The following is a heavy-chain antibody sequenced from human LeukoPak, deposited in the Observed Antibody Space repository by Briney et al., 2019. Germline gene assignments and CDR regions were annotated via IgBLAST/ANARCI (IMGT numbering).Heavy chain of an antibody. CDR2: ISYDGSNK. CDR1: GFTFSSYA. Sequence: SCKASGFTFSSYAMHWVRQAPGKGLEWVAVISYDGSNKYYADSVKGRFTISRDNSKNTLYLQMNSLRAEDTAVYYCARDIEQWLVRGFFDYWGQGTLVTVSS. CDR3: ARDIEQWLVRGFFDY. D-gene: IGHD6-19*01. J-gene: IGHJ4*02. V-gene: IGHV3-30-3*01.